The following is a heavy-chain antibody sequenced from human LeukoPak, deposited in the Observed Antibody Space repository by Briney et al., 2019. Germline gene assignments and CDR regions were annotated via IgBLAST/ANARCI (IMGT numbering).Heavy chain of an antibody. V-gene: IGHV3-23*01. D-gene: IGHD6-13*01. CDR2: FSATDGST. J-gene: IGHJ3*02. CDR1: GFTFSNYA. Sequence: GGSLRLSCAASGFTFSNYAMSWVRQGPGKGLEWVSGFSATDGSTQYADSVRGRFTISRDNSKNTLFLQMNSLRAEDTAVYYCAKSMTAAAGTGEFDIWGQGAMVTVSS. CDR3: AKSMTAAAGTGEFDI.